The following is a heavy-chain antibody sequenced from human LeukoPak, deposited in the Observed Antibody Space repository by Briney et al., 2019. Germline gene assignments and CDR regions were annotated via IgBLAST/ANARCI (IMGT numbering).Heavy chain of an antibody. J-gene: IGHJ4*02. CDR2: ISSSSSYI. CDR1: GFTFSSYS. CDR3: ARATKYSSGLCDY. Sequence: GGSLRLSCAASGFTFSSYSMNWVRQAPGEGLEWVSSISSSSSYIYYADSVKGRFTISRDNAKNSLYLQMNSLRAEDTAVYYCARATKYSSGLCDYWGQGTLVTVSS. D-gene: IGHD6-19*01. V-gene: IGHV3-21*01.